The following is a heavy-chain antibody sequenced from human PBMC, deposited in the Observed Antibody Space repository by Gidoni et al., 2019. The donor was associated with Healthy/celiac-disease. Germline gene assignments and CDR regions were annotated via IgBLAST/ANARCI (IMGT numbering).Heavy chain of an antibody. CDR1: GGASSSGLFD. V-gene: IGHV4-39*01. CDR2: IYYSGST. Sequence: QLQLQESGPGLVKPSETLSLTCTVSGGASSSGLFDWGWIRQPPGTGLEWIGSIYYSGSTYYNPSLKSRVTISVDTSKNQFSLRLSSVTAADTAVYYCARRVILTGYYTSGYFDYWGQGTLVTVSS. CDR3: ARRVILTGYYTSGYFDY. J-gene: IGHJ4*02. D-gene: IGHD3-9*01.